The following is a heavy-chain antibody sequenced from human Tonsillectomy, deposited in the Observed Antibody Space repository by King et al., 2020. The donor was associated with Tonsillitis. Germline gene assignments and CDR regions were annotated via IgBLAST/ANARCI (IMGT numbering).Heavy chain of an antibody. CDR1: GDTFIGQY. Sequence: QLVQSGAEVKKPGASVKVSCKSSGDTFIGQYMHWVRQAPGQGLEWMGWINTLSGGINYAQKFQGGVTMTRDTSISTAYMDLRSLRSDDTAVYYCARVVPVAGTRWDYFDYWGQGTLVTVSS. V-gene: IGHV1-2*02. CDR2: INTLSGGI. D-gene: IGHD6-19*01. J-gene: IGHJ4*02. CDR3: ARVVPVAGTRWDYFDY.